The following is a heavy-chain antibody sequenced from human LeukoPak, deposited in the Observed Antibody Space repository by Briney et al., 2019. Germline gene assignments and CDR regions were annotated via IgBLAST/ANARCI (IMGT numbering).Heavy chain of an antibody. D-gene: IGHD3-22*01. Sequence: GASVKVSCKASGYTFTGYYMHWVRQAPEQGLEWMGWINPNSGGTNYAQKFQGRVTMTRDTSISTAYMELSRLRSDDTAVYYCARDQSYYDSSGPNDYWGQGTLVTVSS. CDR2: INPNSGGT. J-gene: IGHJ4*02. V-gene: IGHV1-2*02. CDR3: ARDQSYYDSSGPNDY. CDR1: GYTFTGYY.